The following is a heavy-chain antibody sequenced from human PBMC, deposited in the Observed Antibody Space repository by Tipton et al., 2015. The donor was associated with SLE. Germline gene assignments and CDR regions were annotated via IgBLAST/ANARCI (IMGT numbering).Heavy chain of an antibody. Sequence: GLVKPSETLSLTCTVSGGSISSYYWSWIRQPPGKGLEWIGYIYYSGSTNYNPSLKSRLTISVDTSKTQFSLKRSSVTAADTAVYYCARQGQQLVRPYYYGMDVWGQGTTVTVPS. CDR2: IYYSGST. CDR3: ARQGQQLVRPYYYGMDV. V-gene: IGHV4-59*08. CDR1: GGSISSYY. D-gene: IGHD6-13*01. J-gene: IGHJ6*02.